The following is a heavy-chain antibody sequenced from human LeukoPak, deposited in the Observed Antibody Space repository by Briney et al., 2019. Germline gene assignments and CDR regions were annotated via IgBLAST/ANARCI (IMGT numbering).Heavy chain of an antibody. CDR3: ARDQTYYYDSSGYYYPTF. CDR1: GFTFSSYG. V-gene: IGHV3-33*01. D-gene: IGHD3-22*01. CDR2: IWYDGSNK. J-gene: IGHJ4*02. Sequence: GGSLRLSCAASGFTFSSYGMHWVRQAPGKGLEWVAVIWYDGSNKYYADSVKGRFTISRDNSKNTLYLQMNSLRAEDTAVYYCARDQTYYYDSSGYYYPTFWGQRTLVTVSS.